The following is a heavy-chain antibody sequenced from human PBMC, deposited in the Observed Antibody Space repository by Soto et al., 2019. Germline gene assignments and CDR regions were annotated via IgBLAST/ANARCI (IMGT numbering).Heavy chain of an antibody. J-gene: IGHJ5*02. CDR3: APSPSGPYAP. Sequence: SVKVSCKASGGTFRSYAISWVRQAPGQGLEWMGGIIPIFGTANYAQKFQGRVTITADESTSTAYMELSSLRSEDTAVYYCAPSPSGPYAPWGQGTLVTVSS. D-gene: IGHD4-17*01. CDR1: GGTFRSYA. CDR2: IIPIFGTA. V-gene: IGHV1-69*13.